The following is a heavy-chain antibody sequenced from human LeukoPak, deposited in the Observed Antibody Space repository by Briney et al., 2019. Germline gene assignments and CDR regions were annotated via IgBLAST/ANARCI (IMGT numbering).Heavy chain of an antibody. D-gene: IGHD2-2*01. CDR3: ARDEEKYRDYYYGMDV. J-gene: IGHJ6*04. CDR1: GGTFSSYA. V-gene: IGHV1-69*13. Sequence: RASVKVSCKASGGTFSSYAISWVRQAPGQGLEWMGGIIPIFGTANYAQKFQGRVTITADESTSTAYMELSSLRSEDTAVYYFARDEEKYRDYYYGMDVWGKGTTVTVSS. CDR2: IIPIFGTA.